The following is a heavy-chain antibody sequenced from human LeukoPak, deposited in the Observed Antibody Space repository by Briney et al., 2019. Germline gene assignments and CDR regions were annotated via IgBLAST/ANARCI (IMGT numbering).Heavy chain of an antibody. V-gene: IGHV4-38-2*01. J-gene: IGHJ5*02. D-gene: IGHD3-10*01. CDR1: GYSISSGYY. CDR2: IYHSGST. Sequence: SSETLPLTCAVSGYSISSGYYWGWIRQPPGKGLEWIGSIYHSGSTYYNPSLKSRVTISVDTSKNQFSLKLSSVTAADTAVYYCARHGGSGSYYNWFDPWGQGTLVTVSS. CDR3: ARHGGSGSYYNWFDP.